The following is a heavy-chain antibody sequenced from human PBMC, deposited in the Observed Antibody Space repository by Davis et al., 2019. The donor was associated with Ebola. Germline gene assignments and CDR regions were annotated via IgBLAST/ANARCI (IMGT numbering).Heavy chain of an antibody. V-gene: IGHV1-18*04. CDR1: GYTFTSYG. CDR3: ARGITIFGVVIPALNYGMDV. D-gene: IGHD3-3*01. J-gene: IGHJ6*02. Sequence: ASVKVSCKASGYTFTSYGISWVRQAPGQGLEWMGWISAYNGNTNYAQKLQGRVTMTTDTSTSTAYMELRSLRSDDTAVYYCARGITIFGVVIPALNYGMDVWGQGTTVTVSS. CDR2: ISAYNGNT.